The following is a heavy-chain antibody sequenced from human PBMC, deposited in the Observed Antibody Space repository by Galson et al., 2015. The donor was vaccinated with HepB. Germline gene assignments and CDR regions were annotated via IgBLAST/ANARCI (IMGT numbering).Heavy chain of an antibody. CDR1: GGSVSSGSYY. CDR3: ARDGSYGFWY. CDR2: IYYSGST. Sequence: ETLSLTCTVSGGSVSSGSYYWSWIRQPPGKGLEWIGYIYYSGSTNYNPSLKSRVTIPVDTSKNQFSLKLSSVTAADTAVYYCARDGSYGFWYWGQGTLVTVSS. D-gene: IGHD5-18*01. J-gene: IGHJ4*02. V-gene: IGHV4-61*01.